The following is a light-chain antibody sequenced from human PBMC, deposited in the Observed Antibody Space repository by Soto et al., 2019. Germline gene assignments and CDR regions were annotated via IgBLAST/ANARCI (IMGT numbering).Light chain of an antibody. CDR3: QQYGRSAT. V-gene: IGKV1-6*01. CDR2: AAS. J-gene: IGKJ4*01. CDR1: QGIRID. Sequence: ATQMTQSPSSLSASVGEGVTITCRASQGIRIDLGWYQQKPGKAPKLLIYAASTLQTGVPSRFSGSGSGTDFTLTISSLQPEDFAVYYCQQYGRSATFGGGTKVDI.